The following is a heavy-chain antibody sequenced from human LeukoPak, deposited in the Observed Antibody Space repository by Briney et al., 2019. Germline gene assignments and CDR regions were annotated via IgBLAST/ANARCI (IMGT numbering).Heavy chain of an antibody. Sequence: ASVKVSCKSSGYTFTSYGIVWVRQAPGQGLEWMGWISTYNQNTQHAQKYQGRVTMTTDTSTSTAYIELRSLRSDDTAVYYCARPRGSGTFTFDYWGQGTLVTVSS. J-gene: IGHJ4*02. D-gene: IGHD3-10*01. CDR3: ARPRGSGTFTFDY. CDR1: GYTFTSYG. CDR2: ISTYNQNT. V-gene: IGHV1-18*01.